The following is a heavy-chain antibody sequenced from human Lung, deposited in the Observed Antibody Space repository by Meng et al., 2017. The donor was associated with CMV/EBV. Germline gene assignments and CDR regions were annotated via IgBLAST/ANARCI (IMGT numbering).Heavy chain of an antibody. CDR3: ARGTPGRSYSDY. Sequence: VHLLQSGAEVKTPGAPVRVSCEASGYTFASYGISWLRQAPGQGLEWMGWFVNNVDTYSAQKFQGRVTMTTDTHTSTAFMELRSLRSDDTAVYYCARGTPGRSYSDYWGQGTLVTVSS. D-gene: IGHD3-10*01. CDR2: FVNNVDT. CDR1: GYTFASYG. J-gene: IGHJ4*02. V-gene: IGHV1-18*01.